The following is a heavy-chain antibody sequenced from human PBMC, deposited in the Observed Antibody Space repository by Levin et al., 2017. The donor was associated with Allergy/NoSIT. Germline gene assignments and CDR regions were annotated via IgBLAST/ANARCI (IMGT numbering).Heavy chain of an antibody. D-gene: IGHD1-26*01. CDR2: IKGKTEGGTT. V-gene: IGHV3-15*01. Sequence: GGSLRLSCAASGFTFSKAWMSWVRQGPGKGLEWIGRIKGKTEGGTTEYATPVKGRFTISRDDSKNTVYLQMNSLKTEDTAVYHCTTGVVGAPWDGFGGQGTVVTVSS. CDR3: TTGVVGAPWDGF. CDR1: GFTFSKAW. J-gene: IGHJ4*02.